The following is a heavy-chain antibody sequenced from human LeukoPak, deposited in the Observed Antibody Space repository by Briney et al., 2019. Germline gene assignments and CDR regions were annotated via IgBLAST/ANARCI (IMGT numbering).Heavy chain of an antibody. Sequence: SETLSLTCTVSGGSISSSSYYWGWIRQPPGKGLEWIGSIYYSGSTYYNPSLKSRVTISVDTSKNQFSLKLSSVTAADTAVYYCARGYCNSTSCYYFDFWGQGTLVTVSS. J-gene: IGHJ4*02. CDR3: ARGYCNSTSCYYFDF. D-gene: IGHD2-2*01. V-gene: IGHV4-39*01. CDR1: GGSISSSSYY. CDR2: IYYSGST.